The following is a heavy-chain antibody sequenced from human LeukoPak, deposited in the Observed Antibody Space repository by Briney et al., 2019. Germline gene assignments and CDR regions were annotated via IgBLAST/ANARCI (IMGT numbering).Heavy chain of an antibody. Sequence: GGSLRLSCSASGFTFSNTWMNWVRQAPGKGLEWVSYISSSGSTIYYADSVKGRFTISRDNAENSLYLQMNSLRAEDTAVYYCGRYSYGYGSRLGYWGQGTLVTVSS. V-gene: IGHV3-48*04. CDR2: ISSSGSTI. CDR3: GRYSYGYGSRLGY. J-gene: IGHJ4*02. CDR1: GFTFSNTW. D-gene: IGHD5-18*01.